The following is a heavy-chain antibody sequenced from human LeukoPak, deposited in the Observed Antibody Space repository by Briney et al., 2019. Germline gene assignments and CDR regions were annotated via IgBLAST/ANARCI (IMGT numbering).Heavy chain of an antibody. CDR1: GGSISSYY. V-gene: IGHV4-59*01. CDR2: IYYSGST. CDR3: AREGGRTVAGTFDN. Sequence: PSETLSLTCTVSGGSISSYYWSWIRQPPGKGLEWIGYIYYSGSTNYNPSLKSRVTISVDTSKNQFSLKLSSVTAADTAVYYCAREGGRTVAGTFDNWGQGTLVTVSS. D-gene: IGHD6-19*01. J-gene: IGHJ4*02.